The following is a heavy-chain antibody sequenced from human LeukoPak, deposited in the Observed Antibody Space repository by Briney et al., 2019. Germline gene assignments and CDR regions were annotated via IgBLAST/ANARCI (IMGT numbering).Heavy chain of an antibody. J-gene: IGHJ4*02. CDR3: ARENSHFDY. CDR2: INHSGST. V-gene: IGHV4-34*01. Sequence: SETLSLTCAVYGGSFSGYYWSWIRQPPGKGLEWIGEINHSGSTNYNPSLKSRVTISVDTSKNQFSLKLSSVTAADTAVYYCARENSHFDYWGQGTLVTVSS. CDR1: GGSFSGYY. D-gene: IGHD2-21*01.